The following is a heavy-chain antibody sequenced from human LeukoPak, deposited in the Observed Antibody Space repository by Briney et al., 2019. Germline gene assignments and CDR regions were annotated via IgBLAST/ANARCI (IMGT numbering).Heavy chain of an antibody. Sequence: GESLRLSCTASTFTLNNYWMSWVRQAPGKGLEWVANIKQDGREKYYVDSVKGRFTISRDNAKNSLYLQMNSLRAEDTAVYYCASRAGYTGSWSAFDYWGQGTLVTSSS. CDR3: ASRAGYTGSWSAFDY. CDR2: IKQDGREK. D-gene: IGHD6-13*01. J-gene: IGHJ4*02. V-gene: IGHV3-7*05. CDR1: TFTLNNYW.